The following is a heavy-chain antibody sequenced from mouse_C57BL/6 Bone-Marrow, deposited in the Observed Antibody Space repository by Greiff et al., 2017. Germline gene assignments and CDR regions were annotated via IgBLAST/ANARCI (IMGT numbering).Heavy chain of an antibody. CDR2: IDPSDSYT. CDR3: ARIQLGHYFDY. Sequence: QVQLKQPGAELVMPGASVKLSCKASGYTFTSYWMHWVKQRPGQGLEWIGEIDPSDSYTNYNQKFKGKSTLTVDKSSITAYMQLSSLTSEDSAVYYCARIQLGHYFDYWGQGTTLTVSS. V-gene: IGHV1-69*01. CDR1: GYTFTSYW. D-gene: IGHD4-1*02. J-gene: IGHJ2*01.